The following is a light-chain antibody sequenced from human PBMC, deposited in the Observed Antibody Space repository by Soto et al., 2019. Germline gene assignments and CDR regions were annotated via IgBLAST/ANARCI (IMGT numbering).Light chain of an antibody. Sequence: QSALTQPRSVSGSPGQSVSISCTGTISDVAGYNYVSWYQHHPGKAPKLLISDVTKRPSWVPDRFSGSKSGNTASLTSSELQAEDEADYYCSSYAGNNNLVFGGGTKLTVL. CDR1: ISDVAGYNY. CDR2: DVT. CDR3: SSYAGNNNLV. V-gene: IGLV2-11*01. J-gene: IGLJ2*01.